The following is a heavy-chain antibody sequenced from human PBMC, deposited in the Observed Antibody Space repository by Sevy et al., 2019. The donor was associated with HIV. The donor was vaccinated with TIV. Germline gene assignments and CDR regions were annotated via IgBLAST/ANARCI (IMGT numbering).Heavy chain of an antibody. CDR1: GYSFTSYW. Sequence: GESLKISCKGSGYSFTSYWIGWVRQMPGKGLEWMGIIYPGDSDTRDSPSFQGQVTISADKSISTAYLQWSSLKASDTAMCYCARRKAGYYYDSSGYPYYFDYWGQGTLVTVSS. J-gene: IGHJ4*02. CDR2: IYPGDSDT. V-gene: IGHV5-51*01. CDR3: ARRKAGYYYDSSGYPYYFDY. D-gene: IGHD3-22*01.